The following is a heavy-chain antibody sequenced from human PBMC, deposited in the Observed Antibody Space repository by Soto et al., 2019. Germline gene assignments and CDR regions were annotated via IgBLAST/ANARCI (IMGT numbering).Heavy chain of an antibody. CDR3: TTPAIAVAGTQPFNY. V-gene: IGHV3-15*01. CDR1: GFTFNSAP. J-gene: IGHJ4*02. Sequence: EVQLVESGGGLVKPGESLRLSCAAYGFTFNSAPMSWVRQAPGKGLEWVGRIKSNTDGGTIDYPAPVIGRFTISRDDSKNTLYLQMNSLKIEDTAVYYCTTPAIAVAGTQPFNYWGQGALVTVSS. D-gene: IGHD6-19*01. CDR2: IKSNTDGGTI.